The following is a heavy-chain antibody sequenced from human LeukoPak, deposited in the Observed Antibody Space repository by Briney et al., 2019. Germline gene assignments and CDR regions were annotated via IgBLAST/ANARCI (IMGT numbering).Heavy chain of an antibody. D-gene: IGHD3-10*01. CDR3: ARVGRLYGSGSYYTY. CDR1: GYTFTSYD. J-gene: IGHJ4*02. CDR2: MNPNSDNT. V-gene: IGHV1-8*01. Sequence: ASVKVSCKASGYTFTSYDIDWVRQATGQGLEWMGWMNPNSDNTGYAQKFQGRVAMTRNTSISTAYMELSSLRSEDTAVYYCARVGRLYGSGSYYTYWGQGTLVTVSS.